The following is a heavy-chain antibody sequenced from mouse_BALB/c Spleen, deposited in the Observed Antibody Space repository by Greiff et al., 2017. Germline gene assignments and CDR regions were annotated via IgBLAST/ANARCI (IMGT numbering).Heavy chain of an antibody. V-gene: IGHV1-18*01. D-gene: IGHD2-1*01. Sequence: EVQLQQSGAELVKPGASVKISCKASGYTFTDYNMHWVKQSHGKSLEWIGDINPNYDSTSYNQKFKGKATLTVDNSSSTAYMELRSLTSEDTAVYYYSRGRDYGNPWYFDVWGAGTTVTVSS. CDR3: SRGRDYGNPWYFDV. J-gene: IGHJ1*01. CDR2: INPNYDST. CDR1: GYTFTDYN.